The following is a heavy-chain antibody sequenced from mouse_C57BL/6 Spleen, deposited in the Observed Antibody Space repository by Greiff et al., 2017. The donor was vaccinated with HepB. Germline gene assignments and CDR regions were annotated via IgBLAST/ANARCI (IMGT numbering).Heavy chain of an antibody. CDR1: GFNIKNTY. Sequence: EVMLVESVAELVRPGASVKLSCTASGFNIKNTYMHWVKQRPEQGLEWIGRIDPANGNTKYAPKFQGKATITADTSSNTAYLQLSSLTSEDTAIYYCAREITTVVAHWYFDVWGTGTTVTVSS. CDR3: AREITTVVAHWYFDV. CDR2: IDPANGNT. V-gene: IGHV14-3*01. D-gene: IGHD1-1*01. J-gene: IGHJ1*03.